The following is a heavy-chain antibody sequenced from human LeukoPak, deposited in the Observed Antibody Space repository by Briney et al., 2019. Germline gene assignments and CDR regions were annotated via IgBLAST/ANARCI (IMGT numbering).Heavy chain of an antibody. CDR3: GSGSYFVY. J-gene: IGHJ4*02. D-gene: IGHD3-10*01. CDR2: IHWNGGRT. V-gene: IGHV3-20*01. CDR1: GFTFDNYG. Sequence: RSGGSLRLSCAASGFTFDNYGINWVRQAPGKGLEWVSRIHWNGGRTGYADSVKGRFTISRDNAKNSLYLQMNSLYYCASASLTYGSGSYFVYWGQGTLVTVSS.